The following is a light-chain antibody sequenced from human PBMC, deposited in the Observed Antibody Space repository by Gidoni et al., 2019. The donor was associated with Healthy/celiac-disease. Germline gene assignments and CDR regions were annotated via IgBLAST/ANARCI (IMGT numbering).Light chain of an antibody. Sequence: IVMIQSPDCLPVSLGEGATINCQSSQSVLYRSNNKNYLAWYQPKPGQPPKLLIYWASTRESGVPDRCSRSGSGTDFTLTDISLQAEDVAVYYCQQYYSPLMITFXQXTRLEIK. CDR1: QSVLYRSNNKNY. J-gene: IGKJ5*01. V-gene: IGKV4-1*01. CDR2: WAS. CDR3: QQYYSPLMIT.